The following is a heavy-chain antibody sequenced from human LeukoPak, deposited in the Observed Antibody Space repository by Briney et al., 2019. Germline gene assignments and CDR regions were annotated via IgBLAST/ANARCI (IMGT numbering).Heavy chain of an antibody. J-gene: IGHJ4*02. V-gene: IGHV3-23*01. D-gene: IGHD4-17*01. CDR2: ISGGGDNT. CDR3: ARERIYGDYFDY. Sequence: GGSLRLSCAASGFNFRTYAMTWVRQAPGKGLEWVSAISGGGDNTYYADSVKGRFTVSRDNAKNSLFLQMNGLRAEDTAIYYCARERIYGDYFDYWGQGALVTVSS. CDR1: GFNFRTYA.